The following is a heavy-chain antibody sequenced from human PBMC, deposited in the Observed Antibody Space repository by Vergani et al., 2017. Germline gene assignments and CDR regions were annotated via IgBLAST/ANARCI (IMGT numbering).Heavy chain of an antibody. J-gene: IGHJ4*02. CDR3: ARHPSWHMATVHS. CDR1: GGSFSGYY. V-gene: IGHV4-34*01. D-gene: IGHD5-24*01. Sequence: QVQLQQWGAGLLKPSETLSLTCAVYGGSFSGYYWSWIRQPPGKGLEWIGEINHSGNTNYNPSLKGRVTMSVDTYKNQFSLKLTSVTAADTAVYYCARHPSWHMATVHSWGQGTLVTVSS. CDR2: INHSGNT.